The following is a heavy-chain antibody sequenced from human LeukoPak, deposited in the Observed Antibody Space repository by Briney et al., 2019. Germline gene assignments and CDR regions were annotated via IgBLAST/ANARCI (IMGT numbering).Heavy chain of an antibody. J-gene: IGHJ4*02. Sequence: SETLSLTCTVSGGSISSSSAYWGWIRQPPGKGLEWIGSIYYSKNTYYNPSLKSRVTISADTSKNQFSLPLGSVSATDTAVYYCVSPRGFSYGYFDYWGQGTLVTVSS. V-gene: IGHV4-39*01. D-gene: IGHD5-18*01. CDR1: GGSISSSSAY. CDR3: VSPRGFSYGYFDY. CDR2: IYYSKNT.